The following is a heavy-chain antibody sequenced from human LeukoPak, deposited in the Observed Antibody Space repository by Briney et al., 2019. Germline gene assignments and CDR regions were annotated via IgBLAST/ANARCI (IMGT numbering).Heavy chain of an antibody. CDR3: AKARPTYGVYQNSFDY. D-gene: IGHD4-17*01. CDR1: GFTFSSYA. Sequence: GGSLRLSCAASGFTFSSYAMSWVRQAPGKGLEWVSAISGSGGSTYYADSVKGRFTISRDNSKNTQYLQMNSLRAEDTAVYYCAKARPTYGVYQNSFDYWGQGTLVTVSS. J-gene: IGHJ4*02. CDR2: ISGSGGST. V-gene: IGHV3-23*01.